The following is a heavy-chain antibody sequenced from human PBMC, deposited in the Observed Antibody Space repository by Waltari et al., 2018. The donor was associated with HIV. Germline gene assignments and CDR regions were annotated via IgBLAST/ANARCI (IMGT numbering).Heavy chain of an antibody. D-gene: IGHD2-21*02. Sequence: EVHLVEPGGGLVKPGESLRLSGAASGFTFSGYAIKWVRPAPGKGLGWVSAISRTSSYIDYADSVKGRFTISRDNAKNSVYLQMNSLRVEDTAVYYCARDERRCNSGDCYPSDYWGQGTLVTVSS. CDR1: GFTFSGYA. CDR3: ARDERRCNSGDCYPSDY. J-gene: IGHJ4*02. V-gene: IGHV3-21*01. CDR2: ISRTSSYI.